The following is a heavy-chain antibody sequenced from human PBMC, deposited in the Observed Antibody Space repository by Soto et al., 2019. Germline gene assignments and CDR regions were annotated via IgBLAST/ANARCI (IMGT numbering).Heavy chain of an antibody. D-gene: IGHD1-20*01. J-gene: IGHJ6*02. CDR3: AKGGYNWNPYYYYGMDV. CDR1: GFTFNSYA. V-gene: IGHV3-23*01. Sequence: HHGGSLRLSCAASGFTFNSYAMSWVRQAPGKGLEWVSAISGSGGSTYYADSVKGRFTISRDNSKNTLYLQMNSLRAEDTAVYYCAKGGYNWNPYYYYGMDVWGQGTTVTVSS. CDR2: ISGSGGST.